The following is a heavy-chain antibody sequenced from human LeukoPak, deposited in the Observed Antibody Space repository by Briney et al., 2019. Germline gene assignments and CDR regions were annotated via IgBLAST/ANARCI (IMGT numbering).Heavy chain of an antibody. CDR1: GFTFDSYW. CDR3: AELGITMIGGV. D-gene: IGHD3-10*02. J-gene: IGHJ6*04. CDR2: IKEDGSEK. V-gene: IGHV3-7*01. Sequence: PGGSLRLSCAASGFTFDSYWMSWVRQAPGKGLEWVANIKEDGSEKYYGDSVKGRFTISRDNAKNSLYLQMNSLRAEDTAVYYCAELGITMIGGVWGKGTTVTISS.